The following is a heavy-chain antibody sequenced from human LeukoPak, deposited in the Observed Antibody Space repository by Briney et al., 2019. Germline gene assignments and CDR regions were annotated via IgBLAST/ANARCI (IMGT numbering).Heavy chain of an antibody. J-gene: IGHJ4*02. CDR2: LGSSIRYV. V-gene: IGHV3-21*01. CDR3: ARDPRIATAGYYFDS. CDR1: GFSISIYN. D-gene: IGHD6-13*01. Sequence: KRGGSLTLSCAASGFSISIYNMNWVRQAPGKGLEWVSFLGSSIRYVKYADSVKGRFTISRDDAKNSLYLQMNSLRVEDTAVYYCARDPRIATAGYYFDSWGQGVLVTVSS.